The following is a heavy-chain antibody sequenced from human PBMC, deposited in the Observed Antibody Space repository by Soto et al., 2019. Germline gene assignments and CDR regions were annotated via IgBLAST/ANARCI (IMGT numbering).Heavy chain of an antibody. J-gene: IGHJ4*02. D-gene: IGHD1-20*01. CDR3: ARDSYNWNDDGIDY. V-gene: IGHV3-23*01. CDR2: ISGSGGST. Sequence: GGSLRLSCAASGFTFSSYAMSWVRQAPGKGLEWVSAISGSGGSTYYADSVKGRFTISRDNSKNSLYLQMNSLRAEDTAVYYCARDSYNWNDDGIDYWGQGTLVTVSS. CDR1: GFTFSSYA.